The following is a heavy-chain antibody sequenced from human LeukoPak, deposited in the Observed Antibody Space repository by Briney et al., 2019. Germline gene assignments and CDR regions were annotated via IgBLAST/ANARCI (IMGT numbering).Heavy chain of an antibody. Sequence: ASVKVSCKASVHTFTDYYIHWVRQAPGQGLEWMGWINPNSGGTNYAQKFQGRVTMTRVTFINTAYMEMSRLRSDDTAIYYCASVYSGYDLAQLDYWGQGTLVTVSS. D-gene: IGHD5-12*01. J-gene: IGHJ4*02. CDR3: ASVYSGYDLAQLDY. CDR2: INPNSGGT. V-gene: IGHV1-2*02. CDR1: VHTFTDYY.